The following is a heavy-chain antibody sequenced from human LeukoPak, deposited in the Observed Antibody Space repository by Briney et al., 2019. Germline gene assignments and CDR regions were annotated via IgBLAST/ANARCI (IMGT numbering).Heavy chain of an antibody. CDR1: GYTFTSYY. CDR3: ARDRDVWGSYRTPGDY. CDR2: INPSGGST. D-gene: IGHD3-16*02. V-gene: IGHV1-46*01. Sequence: GASVKVSCKASGYTFTSYYMHWVRQAPGQGLEWMGIINPSGGSTSYAQKFQGRVTMTRDTSTSTVYMELSSLRSEDTAVYYCARDRDVWGSYRTPGDYWGQGTLVTVSS. J-gene: IGHJ4*02.